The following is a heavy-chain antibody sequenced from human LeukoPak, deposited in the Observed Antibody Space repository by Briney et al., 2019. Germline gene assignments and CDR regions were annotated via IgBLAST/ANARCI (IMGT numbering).Heavy chain of an antibody. Sequence: SETLSLTCTVSGGSIGGNSYWSWIRQPPGKGPEWIGHISNSGSTYYSPSLSSRVTISLDTSKNQFSLKLSSVTAADTAVYYCARGRGVPYYYDSSGYYPADYWGQGTLVTVSS. CDR3: ARGRGVPYYYDSSGYYPADY. V-gene: IGHV4-59*08. CDR2: ISNSGST. J-gene: IGHJ4*02. D-gene: IGHD3-22*01. CDR1: GGSIGGNSY.